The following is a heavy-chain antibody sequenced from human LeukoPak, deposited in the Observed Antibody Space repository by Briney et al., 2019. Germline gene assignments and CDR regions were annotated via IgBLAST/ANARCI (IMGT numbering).Heavy chain of an antibody. Sequence: ASETLSLTCTVSGDSISGYYWSWIRQPPGEGLQWIGFVYYSGSTNYNPSLKSRVTISVDMSNNHFSLKLSSVTAADTAVYYCARDRGYSYGNAESAAFDIWGQGTMVTVSS. J-gene: IGHJ3*02. D-gene: IGHD5-18*01. V-gene: IGHV4-59*12. CDR2: VYYSGST. CDR1: GDSISGYY. CDR3: ARDRGYSYGNAESAAFDI.